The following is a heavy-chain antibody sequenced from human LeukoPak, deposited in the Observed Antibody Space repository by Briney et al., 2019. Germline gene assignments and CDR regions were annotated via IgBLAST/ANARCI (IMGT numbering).Heavy chain of an antibody. CDR1: GGSISSSSYY. Sequence: SETLSLTCTASGGSISSSSYYWGWIRQPPGKGLEWIGSIYYSGSTYYNPSLKSRVTISVDTSKNQFSLKLSSVTAADTAVYYCARINHRYYYDSSGFYDYWGQGTLVTVSS. J-gene: IGHJ4*02. D-gene: IGHD3-22*01. CDR2: IYYSGST. CDR3: ARINHRYYYDSSGFYDY. V-gene: IGHV4-39*01.